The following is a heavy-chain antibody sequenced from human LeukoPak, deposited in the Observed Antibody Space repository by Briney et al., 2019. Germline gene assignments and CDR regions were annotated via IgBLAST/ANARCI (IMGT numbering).Heavy chain of an antibody. CDR1: GFTFSDHY. CDR2: IRNKANSYTT. D-gene: IGHD5-12*01. CDR3: ASNVDSGVDV. Sequence: GGSLRLSFVASGFTFSDHYMDWVRQAPGKGLEWVGRIRNKANSYTTEYVASVKGRFTISRDDSKNSLSLQMNGLNTEDTAMYYCASNVDSGVDVWGQGKMVTVSS. J-gene: IGHJ3*01. V-gene: IGHV3-72*01.